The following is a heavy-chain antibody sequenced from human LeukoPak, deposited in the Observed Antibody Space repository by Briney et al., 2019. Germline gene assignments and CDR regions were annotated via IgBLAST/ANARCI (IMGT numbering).Heavy chain of an antibody. CDR2: IYSGGST. CDR1: GFTVSSNY. Sequence: GGSLRLSCAASGFTVSSNYMSWVRQAPGKGLDWVSVIYSGGSTYYADSVKGRFTISRDNSKNTPYLQVNSLRAEDTAVYYCARLDNYYDSSGEDYWGQGTLVTVSS. V-gene: IGHV3-53*01. J-gene: IGHJ4*02. CDR3: ARLDNYYDSSGEDY. D-gene: IGHD3-22*01.